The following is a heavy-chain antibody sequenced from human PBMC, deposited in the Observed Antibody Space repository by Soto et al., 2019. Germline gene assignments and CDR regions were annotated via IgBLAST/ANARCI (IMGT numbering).Heavy chain of an antibody. CDR3: AREAGNYYYSSAMDG. CDR2: MYYSGST. D-gene: IGHD6-19*01. CDR1: GGSIRSGDNY. Sequence: QVQLQESGPGLVKPSQPLSLTCTVSGGSIRSGDNYWSWIRQPPGKGLEWIGYMYYSGSTYYNPSLRNRVTISVDTSKHQFALKLNSLTAADTAVYYCAREAGNYYYSSAMDGWGRGTTVTVSS. J-gene: IGHJ6*02. V-gene: IGHV4-30-4*01.